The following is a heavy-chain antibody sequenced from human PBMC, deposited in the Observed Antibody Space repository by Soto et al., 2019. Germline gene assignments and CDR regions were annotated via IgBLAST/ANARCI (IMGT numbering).Heavy chain of an antibody. CDR3: ARRGSDNWFDS. CDR1: GASINPYY. CDR2: IYYSGST. J-gene: IGHJ5*01. V-gene: IGHV4-59*08. D-gene: IGHD2-15*01. Sequence: PSETLSLTCTVSGASINPYYWTWIRQPPGKGLEWIGYIYYSGSTNYNPSLKSRVTISVDTSENQFSLKLTSVTAADTAVYYCARRGSDNWFDSWGQGALVTVSS.